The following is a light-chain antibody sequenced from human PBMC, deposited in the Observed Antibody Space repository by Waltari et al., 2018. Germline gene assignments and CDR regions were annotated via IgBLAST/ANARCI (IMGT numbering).Light chain of an antibody. V-gene: IGKV1-9*01. J-gene: IGKJ2*01. CDR3: PPLIRFPTFT. Sequence: DIQLTQSPSFLSTSVGDRVTITCRASQDISSHLAWYQQKPGKAPRLLVYGASTLHSGVPSRFSGTGSGTEFTLTINNLQPEDFSTYYCPPLIRFPTFTFGQGTKLQIE. CDR1: QDISSH. CDR2: GAS.